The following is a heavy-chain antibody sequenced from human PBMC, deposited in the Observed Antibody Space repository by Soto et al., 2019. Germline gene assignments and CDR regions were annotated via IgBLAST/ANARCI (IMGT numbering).Heavy chain of an antibody. D-gene: IGHD3-3*01. CDR2: LYTSGTT. CDR1: GGSVSSYY. CDR3: ARDKCWGGSSTLDF. J-gene: IGHJ4*02. V-gene: IGHV4-4*07. Sequence: PAETLSLTCTVSGGSVSSYYWSWLRQPAGKGLEWVGRLYTSGTTDYNPSLKSRLIMSLDTSKNQFSLKLTSVTAADTAIYYCARDKCWGGSSTLDFWGQGALVTVSS.